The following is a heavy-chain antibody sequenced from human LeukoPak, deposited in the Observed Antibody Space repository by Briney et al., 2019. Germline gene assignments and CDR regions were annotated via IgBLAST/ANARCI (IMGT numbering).Heavy chain of an antibody. D-gene: IGHD3-22*01. V-gene: IGHV1-3*01. CDR1: GYTFTSYA. CDR3: ARDHGYYYFDYFDY. CDR2: INAGNGNT. Sequence: ASVKVSCKASGYTFTSYAMHWVRQAPGQRLEWMGWINAGNGNTKYSQKFQGRVTITRDTSASTAYMELSSLRSEDTAVYYCARDHGYYYFDYFDYWGQGTLVTVSS. J-gene: IGHJ4*02.